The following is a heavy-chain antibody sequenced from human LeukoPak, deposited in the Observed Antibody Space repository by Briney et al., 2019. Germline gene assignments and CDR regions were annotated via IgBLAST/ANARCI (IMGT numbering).Heavy chain of an antibody. CDR1: GGSISSSSYY. J-gene: IGHJ4*02. CDR2: IYYSGST. CDR3: ARDLRPNFPLDY. Sequence: SETLSLTCTVSGGSISSSSYYWGWIRQPPGKGLEWIGSIYYSGSTYYNPSLKSRVTISVDTSKNQFSLKLSSVTAADTAVYYCARDLRPNFPLDYWGQGTLVTVSS. V-gene: IGHV4-39*07. D-gene: IGHD5-24*01.